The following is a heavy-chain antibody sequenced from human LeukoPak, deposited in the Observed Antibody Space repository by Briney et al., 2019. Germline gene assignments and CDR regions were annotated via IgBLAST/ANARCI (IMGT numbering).Heavy chain of an antibody. CDR3: ATGHSSAPVP. CDR2: ITNSGRNT. J-gene: IGHJ5*02. D-gene: IGHD5-18*01. V-gene: IGHV3-23*01. Sequence: VGSLRLSCAASGVTFSSSGLHCVCQAPGEGLEWISHITNSGRNTYYADSVKARFTISREHSKHTPYLQVSSVRVEDTAVYYCATGHSSAPVPWGQGTLVTVSS. CDR1: GVTFSSSG.